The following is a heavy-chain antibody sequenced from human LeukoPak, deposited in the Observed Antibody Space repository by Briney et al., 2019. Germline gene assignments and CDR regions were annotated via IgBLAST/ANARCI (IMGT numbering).Heavy chain of an antibody. CDR1: GYTFTSYD. CDR3: ARDLWSGCSGGSCYFSWFDP. Sequence: GASVKVSCKASGYTFTSYDINWVRQAPGQGLEWMGGIIPIFGTANYAQKFQGRVTITADESTSTAYMELSSLRSEDTAVYYCARDLWSGCSGGSCYFSWFDPWGQGTLVTVSS. CDR2: IIPIFGTA. V-gene: IGHV1-69*13. D-gene: IGHD2-15*01. J-gene: IGHJ5*02.